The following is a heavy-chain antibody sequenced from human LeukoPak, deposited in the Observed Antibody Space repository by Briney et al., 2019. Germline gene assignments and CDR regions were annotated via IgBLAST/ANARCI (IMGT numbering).Heavy chain of an antibody. J-gene: IGHJ3*02. V-gene: IGHV3-74*01. CDR1: GFSFSSYW. D-gene: IGHD3-16*01. Sequence: GRSLRLSCAASGFSFSSYWMHWVRHAPGKGLVWVSRINTDGSSTSYADSVKGRFTISRDNAKNSLYLQMNSLRAEDTALYYCAKDRRGAGLDAFDIWGQGTMVTASS. CDR2: INTDGSST. CDR3: AKDRRGAGLDAFDI.